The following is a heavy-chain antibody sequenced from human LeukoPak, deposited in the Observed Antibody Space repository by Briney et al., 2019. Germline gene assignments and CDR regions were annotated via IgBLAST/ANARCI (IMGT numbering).Heavy chain of an antibody. CDR1: GYTFTCYY. D-gene: IGHD3-9*01. V-gene: IGHV1-2*02. CDR2: INPNSGGT. J-gene: IGHJ3*02. Sequence: GAAVNVSCKSSGYTFTCYYMHGVRQAPGQGLDGMGLINPNSGGTNYAQKFQGRVTMTRDTYISTAYMELSRLRSDDTAVYYCARGMRYFDWLLRIDAFDMWGRGTVVTVSS. CDR3: ARGMRYFDWLLRIDAFDM.